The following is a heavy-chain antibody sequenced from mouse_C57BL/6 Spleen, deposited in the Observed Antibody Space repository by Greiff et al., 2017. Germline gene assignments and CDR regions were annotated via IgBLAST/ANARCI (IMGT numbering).Heavy chain of an antibody. V-gene: IGHV1-4*01. Sequence: VQLQQSGAELARPGASVTMSCKASGYTFTSYTMHWVKQRPGQGLEWIGYINPSSGYTKYNQKFKDKATLTADKSSSTAYMQLSSLTSEDSAVYYCAREASSNYIDYWGQGTTLTVSS. D-gene: IGHD1-1*01. J-gene: IGHJ2*01. CDR1: GYTFTSYT. CDR2: INPSSGYT. CDR3: AREASSNYIDY.